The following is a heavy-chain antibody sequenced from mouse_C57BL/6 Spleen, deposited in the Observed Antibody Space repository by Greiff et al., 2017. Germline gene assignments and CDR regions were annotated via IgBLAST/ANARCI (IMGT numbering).Heavy chain of an antibody. J-gene: IGHJ4*01. CDR2: IYPGDGDT. CDR3: AREKGVVAKDYAMDY. D-gene: IGHD1-1*01. Sequence: VQLQQSGAELVKPGASVKISCKASGYAFSSYWMNWVKQRPGKGLEWIGQIYPGDGDTNYNGKFKGKATLTADKSSSTAYMQRSRLTSEDSAVFFCAREKGVVAKDYAMDYWGQRASVTVSS. CDR1: GYAFSSYW. V-gene: IGHV1-80*01.